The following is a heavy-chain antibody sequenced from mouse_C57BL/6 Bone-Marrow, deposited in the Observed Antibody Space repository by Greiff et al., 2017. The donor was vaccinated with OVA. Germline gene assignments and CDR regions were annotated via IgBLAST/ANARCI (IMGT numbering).Heavy chain of an antibody. CDR1: GFNITDDY. D-gene: IGHD2-3*01. CDR3: TAYDGYPLVDY. Sequence: VQLQQSGAELVRPGASVKLSCTASGFNITDDYMHWVKQRPEQGLEWIGWIDPENGDTEYASKFQGKATITADTSSNTAYLQLSSLTSEDTAVDYCTAYDGYPLVDYWGQGTTLTVSS. CDR2: IDPENGDT. V-gene: IGHV14-4*01. J-gene: IGHJ2*01.